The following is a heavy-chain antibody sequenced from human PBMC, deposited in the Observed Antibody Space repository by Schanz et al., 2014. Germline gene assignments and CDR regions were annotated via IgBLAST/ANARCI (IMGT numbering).Heavy chain of an antibody. CDR1: GFTFDDYT. CDR3: VRDKKGFVAVAGRAPFDY. J-gene: IGHJ4*02. CDR2: ISSSSMYI. D-gene: IGHD6-19*01. Sequence: QLLESGGGLVQPGGSLRLSCAGSGFTFDDYTMHWVRQPPGKGLEWVSSISSSSMYIYQADSMRGRFTISRDNAKNSLYLQVNNLSAEDTAVDYCVRDKKGFVAVAGRAPFDYWGQGTLXTVSS. V-gene: IGHV3-21*02.